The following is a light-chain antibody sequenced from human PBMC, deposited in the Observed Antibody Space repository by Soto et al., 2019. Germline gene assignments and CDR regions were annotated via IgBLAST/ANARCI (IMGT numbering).Light chain of an antibody. Sequence: EIVLMQSPGTLSLSPGEGATLSCRASQSVNNNYLAWYQQRPVQAPTVLIFDTSRRATGVPDRFSGSGSGTDFTLRISRVEPDDFAVYYCQQYGSSQFTFGPGTKVNIK. CDR3: QQYGSSQFT. V-gene: IGKV3-20*01. J-gene: IGKJ3*01. CDR1: QSVNNNY. CDR2: DTS.